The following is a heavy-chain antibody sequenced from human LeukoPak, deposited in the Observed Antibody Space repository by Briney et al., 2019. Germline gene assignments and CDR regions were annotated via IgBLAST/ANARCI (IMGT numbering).Heavy chain of an antibody. Sequence: PGGSLRLSCAASGLTFNNAWMHWVRQAPGQGLEWVGQIKANADGGTADYAAPVKGRFIISRDDSKKTVYLQMDSLKTEDTAVYFCTTEYFGGFEYWGQGTLVTVSS. CDR2: IKANADGGTA. J-gene: IGHJ4*02. CDR3: TTEYFGGFEY. D-gene: IGHD3-16*01. CDR1: GLTFNNAW. V-gene: IGHV3-15*07.